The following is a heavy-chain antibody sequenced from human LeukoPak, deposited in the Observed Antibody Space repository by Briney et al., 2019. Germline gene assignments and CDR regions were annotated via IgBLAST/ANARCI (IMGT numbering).Heavy chain of an antibody. CDR1: GGSISSYY. J-gene: IGHJ4*02. CDR3: ARGMVTTH. CDR2: IYYSGST. D-gene: IGHD4-17*01. V-gene: IGHV4-59*01. Sequence: PSETLSLTCTVSGGSISSYYWSWIRQPPGKGLEWIGYIYYSGSTNYNPSLKSRVTISVDTSKNQFSLKLSSVTAADTAVYYCARGMVTTHRGQGTLVTVSS.